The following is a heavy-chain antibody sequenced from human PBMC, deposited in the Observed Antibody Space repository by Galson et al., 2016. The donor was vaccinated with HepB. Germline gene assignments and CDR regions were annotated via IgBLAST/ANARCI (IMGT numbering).Heavy chain of an antibody. D-gene: IGHD5-24*01. CDR2: IGSSGPV. Sequence: SLRLSCAASGFTFTNYWMSWVRQAPGKGLEWVSYIGSSGPVYYADSLQGRFTISRDNAKKLLYLQMNSLRDEDTAVYYCARDFDGSFPNLDFWGQGTLVTVSS. J-gene: IGHJ4*02. V-gene: IGHV3-48*02. CDR1: GFTFTNYW. CDR3: ARDFDGSFPNLDF.